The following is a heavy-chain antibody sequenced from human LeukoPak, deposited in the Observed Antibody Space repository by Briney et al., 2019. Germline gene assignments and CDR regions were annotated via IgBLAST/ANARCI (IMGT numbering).Heavy chain of an antibody. Sequence: ASVRVSCKVSGHSLNEISMYWVRQAPGKGLEWMGWISAYNGNTNYAQKLQGRVTMTTDTSTSTAYMELRSLRSDDTAVYYCARGPAGYDILTGYDHWGQGTLVTVSS. CDR3: ARGPAGYDILTGYDH. CDR2: ISAYNGNT. V-gene: IGHV1-18*01. D-gene: IGHD3-9*01. J-gene: IGHJ4*02. CDR1: GHSLNEIS.